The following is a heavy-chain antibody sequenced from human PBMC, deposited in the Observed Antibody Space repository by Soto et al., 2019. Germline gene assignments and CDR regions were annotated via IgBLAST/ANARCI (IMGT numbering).Heavy chain of an antibody. Sequence: PGGSLRLSCAASGFTFSSYSMNWVRQAPGKGLEWVSYISSSSSTIYYADSVKGRFTISRDNAKNSLYLQMNSLRAEDTAVYYCARGTHWHTVDYWGQGTLVTVSS. CDR1: GFTFSSYS. J-gene: IGHJ4*02. CDR2: ISSSSSTI. CDR3: ARGTHWHTVDY. V-gene: IGHV3-48*01. D-gene: IGHD1-1*01.